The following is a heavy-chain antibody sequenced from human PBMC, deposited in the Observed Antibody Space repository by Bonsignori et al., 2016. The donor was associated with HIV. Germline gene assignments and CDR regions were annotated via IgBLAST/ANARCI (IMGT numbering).Heavy chain of an antibody. CDR2: INHSGST. CDR3: ASGDTEIKDGNGYCSSTSCPPGY. Sequence: WIRQPPGKGLEWIGEINHSGSTNYNPSLKSRVTISVDTSKNQFSLKLSSVTAADTAVYYCASGDTEIKDGNGYCSSTSCPPGYWGQGTLVTVSS. V-gene: IGHV4-34*01. J-gene: IGHJ4*02. D-gene: IGHD2-2*03.